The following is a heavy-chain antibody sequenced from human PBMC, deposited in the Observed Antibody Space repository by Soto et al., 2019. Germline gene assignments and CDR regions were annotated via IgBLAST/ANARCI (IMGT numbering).Heavy chain of an antibody. CDR3: TKEVGSAGGWFDP. CDR2: ISWNSDKI. D-gene: IGHD3-10*01. CDR1: GFTFDDYA. Sequence: EVQLVESGEGLVQPGMSLRLSRAASGFTFDDYAMHWVRKAPGKGLEWVSGISWNSDKIDYADSVRGRFTISRDNAKNSLYLQMNSLRAEDTALYYCTKEVGSAGGWFDPWGQGTLVTVSS. J-gene: IGHJ5*02. V-gene: IGHV3-9*01.